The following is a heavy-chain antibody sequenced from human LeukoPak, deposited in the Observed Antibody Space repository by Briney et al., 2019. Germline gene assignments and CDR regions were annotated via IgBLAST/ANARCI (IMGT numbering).Heavy chain of an antibody. CDR2: INGDGGTT. D-gene: IGHD2-2*01. Sequence: PGGSLRLSCAASGFTFSSYWIHWVRQAPGKGLVWVSRINGDGGTTSYADSVKGRFTISRDNAKNTVYMQMNSLRAEDTAVYYCARLRSSTNVLYYYSYYMDVWGRGTTVTVSS. V-gene: IGHV3-74*01. CDR3: ARLRSSTNVLYYYSYYMDV. CDR1: GFTFSSYW. J-gene: IGHJ6*03.